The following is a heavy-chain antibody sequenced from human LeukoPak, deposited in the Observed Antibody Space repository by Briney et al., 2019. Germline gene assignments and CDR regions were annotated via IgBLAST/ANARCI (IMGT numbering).Heavy chain of an antibody. CDR2: ISSSSSYI. J-gene: IGHJ3*02. D-gene: IGHD3-22*01. CDR3: ARDPGPLNYDSSGYYAANDAFDI. CDR1: GFTFSDYY. Sequence: GGSLRLSCAASGFTFSDYYMSWIRQAPGKGLEWVSYISSSSSYIYYADSVKGRFTISRDNAKNSLYLQMNSLRAEDTAVYYCARDPGPLNYDSSGYYAANDAFDIWGQGTMVTVSS. V-gene: IGHV3-11*06.